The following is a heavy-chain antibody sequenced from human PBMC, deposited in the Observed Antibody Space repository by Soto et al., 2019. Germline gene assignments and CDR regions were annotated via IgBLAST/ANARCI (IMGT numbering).Heavy chain of an antibody. CDR1: GYIFNTYG. J-gene: IGHJ4*02. Sequence: QVQLVQSGAEVREPGASVKVSCKPSGYIFNTYGISWVRQAPGQGLEWMGWISAYNGNTNYAQKFQGRVTMTTDTSTSTAYMELRSLRSVDTAVYYCARDYGVLVGATVDFWGQGTLVTVSS. V-gene: IGHV1-18*01. D-gene: IGHD1-26*01. CDR2: ISAYNGNT. CDR3: ARDYGVLVGATVDF.